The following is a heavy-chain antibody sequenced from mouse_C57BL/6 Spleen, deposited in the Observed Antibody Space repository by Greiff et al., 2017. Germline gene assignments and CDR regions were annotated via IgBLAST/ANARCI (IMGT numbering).Heavy chain of an antibody. J-gene: IGHJ1*03. CDR1: GYTFTDYN. V-gene: IGHV1-22*01. D-gene: IGHD2-1*01. CDR2: INPTNGGT. CDR3: AREGLLSHWYVDV. Sequence: VQLQQSGPELVKPGASVKMSCKASGYTFTDYNMHWVKQSHGKSLEWIGSINPTNGGTSYNPKFKGKATLTVNKSSSTAYMELRSLTSEESSVYYCAREGLLSHWYVDVWGTGTTVTVSS.